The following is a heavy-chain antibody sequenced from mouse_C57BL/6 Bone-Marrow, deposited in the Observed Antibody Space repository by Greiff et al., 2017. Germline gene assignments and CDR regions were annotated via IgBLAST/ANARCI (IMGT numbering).Heavy chain of an antibody. J-gene: IGHJ4*01. Sequence: VKLVESGPGLVAPSQSLSITCTVSGFSLTSYGVHWVRQPPGKGLEWLVVIWSDRSTTYNSALKSRLSISKDNSKSQVFLKMNSLQTDDTAMYYCARQSHHYYGSSYDAMDYWGQGTSVTVSS. CDR2: IWSDRST. V-gene: IGHV2-6-1*01. CDR3: ARQSHHYYGSSYDAMDY. D-gene: IGHD1-1*01. CDR1: GFSLTSYG.